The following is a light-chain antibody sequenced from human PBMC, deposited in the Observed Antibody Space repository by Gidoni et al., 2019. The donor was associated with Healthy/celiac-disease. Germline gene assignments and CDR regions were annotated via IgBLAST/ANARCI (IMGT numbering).Light chain of an antibody. CDR1: QDISNY. J-gene: IGKJ4*01. Sequence: DIQMTQSPSSLSASVGDRVTITCQASQDISNYLNWYQQKPGKAPKLLIYDASNVETGVPSRFSGSGSGTDFTFTISSLQPEDIATYYCKQYDNLPPFGGGTKVEIK. CDR2: DAS. V-gene: IGKV1-33*01. CDR3: KQYDNLPP.